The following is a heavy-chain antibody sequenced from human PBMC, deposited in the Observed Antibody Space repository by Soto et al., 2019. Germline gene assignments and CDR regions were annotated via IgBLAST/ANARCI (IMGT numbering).Heavy chain of an antibody. J-gene: IGHJ6*02. CDR2: INNAGST. CDR3: VRENYYYGMDV. Sequence: EVPLVESGGTLVQPGGSLKLSCAASGFDASVNFMTWVRQGPGKGLEWVSAINNAGSTFYADSVKGRFTISRDDSKTTLFLQMNSLRVEDTAMFYCVRENYYYGMDVWGQGTAVTVSS. V-gene: IGHV3-66*01. CDR1: GFDASVNF.